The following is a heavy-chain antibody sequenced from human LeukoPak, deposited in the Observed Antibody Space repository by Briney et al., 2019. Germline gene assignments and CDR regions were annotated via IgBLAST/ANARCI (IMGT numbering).Heavy chain of an antibody. CDR1: GYTFTSYG. J-gene: IGHJ4*02. D-gene: IGHD3-22*01. Sequence: ASVKVSCKASGYTFTSYGISWVREAPGQGLEWMGWISAYNGNTNYAQKLQGRVTMTTDTSTSTAYMGLRTLRSDDTAVYYCARDTGDYYDFGYWGQGTLVTVSS. CDR3: ARDTGDYYDFGY. V-gene: IGHV1-18*01. CDR2: ISAYNGNT.